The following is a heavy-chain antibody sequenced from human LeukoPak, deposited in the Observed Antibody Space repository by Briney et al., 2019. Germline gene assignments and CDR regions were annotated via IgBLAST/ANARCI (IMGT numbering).Heavy chain of an antibody. CDR1: DDSIGSYY. CDR2: FYFTGSN. D-gene: IGHD2-15*01. V-gene: IGHV4-4*07. J-gene: IGHJ5*01. CDR3: VRDRGYSFGYVDS. Sequence: ASENLSRNCTVSDDSIGSYYWSWIRQSAGKGLEWIGRFYFTGSNNYNPFLKSRVTMSIDMSMKQFSLKLHSVTAADTAVYYCVRDRGYSFGYVDSWGQGILVTVSS.